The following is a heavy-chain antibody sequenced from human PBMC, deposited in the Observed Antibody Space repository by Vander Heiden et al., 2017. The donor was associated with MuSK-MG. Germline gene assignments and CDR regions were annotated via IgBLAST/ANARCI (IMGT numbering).Heavy chain of an antibody. CDR1: GGSISSSSYY. CDR2: IYYSGST. D-gene: IGHD6-19*01. CDR3: ARNAVSSISGWYYFDY. J-gene: IGHJ4*01. V-gene: IGHV4-39*01. Sequence: QLQLQESGPGLVKPSETLSLTCTVSGGSISSSSYYWGWIRQPPGKGLEWIGSIYYSGSTYYNPSLKSRVTISVDTSKNQCSLKLSSVTAAETAVYYCARNAVSSISGWYYFDYWGHGTLVTVSS.